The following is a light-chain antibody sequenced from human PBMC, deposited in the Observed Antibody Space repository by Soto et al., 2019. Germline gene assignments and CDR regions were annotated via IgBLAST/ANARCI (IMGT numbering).Light chain of an antibody. Sequence: EIVMTQSPATLSVSPGGRATLXCRASQSISDTLAWYQQKPGQAPRLLIYDAYNRATGIPPRFSGSGSGTDFTLTISSLEPEDSAVYYCQQYNNWPRTFGQGTKVDIK. J-gene: IGKJ1*01. CDR1: QSISDT. CDR2: DAY. V-gene: IGKV3D-15*01. CDR3: QQYNNWPRT.